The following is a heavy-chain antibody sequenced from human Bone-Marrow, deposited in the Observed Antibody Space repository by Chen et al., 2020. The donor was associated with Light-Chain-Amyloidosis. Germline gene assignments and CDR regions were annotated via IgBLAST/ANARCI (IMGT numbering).Heavy chain of an antibody. D-gene: IGHD6-19*01. Sequence: QVQLQESGPGLVKPSETLSLTCTVSGGSLSSFYWSWIRQPPGKGLGWVGYIYYSGTTNYNPSLESRVTISVDTSKNQFSLKLKSVTAADTAIYYCARGRLGWFDPWGQGTLVTVSS. CDR3: ARGRLGWFDP. CDR1: GGSLSSFY. J-gene: IGHJ5*02. V-gene: IGHV4-59*01. CDR2: IYYSGTT.